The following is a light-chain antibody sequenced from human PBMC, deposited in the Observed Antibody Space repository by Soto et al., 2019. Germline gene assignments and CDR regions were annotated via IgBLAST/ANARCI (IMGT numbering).Light chain of an antibody. CDR3: QQRSDWPPFT. V-gene: IGKV3-11*01. CDR2: DAS. J-gene: IGKJ3*01. Sequence: EIVLTQSPATLSLSPGERATLSCRASQSVSNYLAWYQQKPGQAPRLLISDASNRATGIPARFSGGGSGTDFPLSINSLELEDFAVYYCQQRSDWPPFTFGPGTKVYVK. CDR1: QSVSNY.